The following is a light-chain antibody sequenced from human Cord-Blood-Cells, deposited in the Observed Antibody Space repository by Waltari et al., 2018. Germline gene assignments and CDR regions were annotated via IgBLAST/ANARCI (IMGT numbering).Light chain of an antibody. Sequence: DIVMTQSPDSLAVSLGERATINCKSSPSVLFSSNNKNYLTWYQQKPGQPTKLLIYGASTRESGVPDRFSGSGSGTDFTLTISSLQAEDVAVYYCQQYYSTPLTFGGGTKVEIK. CDR2: GAS. J-gene: IGKJ4*01. CDR1: PSVLFSSNNKNY. V-gene: IGKV4-1*01. CDR3: QQYYSTPLT.